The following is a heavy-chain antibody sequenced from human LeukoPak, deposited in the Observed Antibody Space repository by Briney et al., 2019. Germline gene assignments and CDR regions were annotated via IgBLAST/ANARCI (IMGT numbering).Heavy chain of an antibody. CDR1: GYTFTGYY. V-gene: IGHV1-2*02. D-gene: IGHD3-3*02. CDR2: INPNSGGT. CDR3: ARGPFPGSTENNWFDP. J-gene: IGHJ5*02. Sequence: ASVKLSCKASGYTFTGYYMHWVRQAPGQGLEWMGWINPNSGGTNYAQKFQGRLTMTRATSISTAYMELSRLISDDTAGYYCARGPFPGSTENNWFDPWGQGTLVTVSS.